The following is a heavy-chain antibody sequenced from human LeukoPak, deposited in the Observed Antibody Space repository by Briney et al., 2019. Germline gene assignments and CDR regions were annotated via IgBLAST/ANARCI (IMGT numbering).Heavy chain of an antibody. Sequence: PSETLSLTCTVSGGSISSYYWSWIRQPPGKGLEWIGYIYYSGSTNYNPSLKSRVTISVDTSKNQFSLKLSSVTAADTAVYYCARGGYDYVWGSYRYTIFDYWGQGTLVTVSS. CDR3: ARGGYDYVWGSYRYTIFDY. D-gene: IGHD3-16*02. CDR1: GGSISSYY. J-gene: IGHJ4*02. V-gene: IGHV4-59*08. CDR2: IYYSGST.